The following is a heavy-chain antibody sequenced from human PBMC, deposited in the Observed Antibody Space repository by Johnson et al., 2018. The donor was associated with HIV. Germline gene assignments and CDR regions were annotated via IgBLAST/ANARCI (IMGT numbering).Heavy chain of an antibody. J-gene: IGHJ3*02. CDR2: ISYDGRHK. CDR3: AKDLGDAVGTTHDAFDI. D-gene: IGHD1-26*01. Sequence: QVQLVESGGGVVQPGRSLRLSCAASGFTFSSYGMNWVRQAPGKGLEWVAVISYDGRHKYYADSVKGRFSLSRDISKNMLYLQMHSLRGDDTDVYYCAKDLGDAVGTTHDAFDIWGQGTTVTVSS. V-gene: IGHV3-30*18. CDR1: GFTFSSYG.